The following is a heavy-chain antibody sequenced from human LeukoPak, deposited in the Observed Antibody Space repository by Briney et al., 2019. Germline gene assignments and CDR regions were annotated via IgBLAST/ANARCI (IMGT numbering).Heavy chain of an antibody. CDR2: INKDGGGI. CDR1: GFPFSNSW. CDR3: ARESLSSGSFDY. V-gene: IGHV3-7*03. D-gene: IGHD6-19*01. Sequence: PGGSLRLSCAVSGFPFSNSWMYWVRQAPGKGLEGVANINKDGGGISYVDSVKGRFIISRDNARNSLYLQMNSLRVEDTAVYYCARESLSSGSFDYWGQGTLVTVSS. J-gene: IGHJ4*02.